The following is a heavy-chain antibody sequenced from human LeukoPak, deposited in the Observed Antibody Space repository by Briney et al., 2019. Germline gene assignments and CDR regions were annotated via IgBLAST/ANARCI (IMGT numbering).Heavy chain of an antibody. V-gene: IGHV1-2*02. J-gene: IGHJ6*02. Sequence: ASVKVSCKASGYTFTGYYMHWVRQATGQGLEWMGWINPNSGGTNYAQKLQGRVTMTRDTSISTAYMELSRLRSDDTAVYYCAGARRGYCSGGSCYSNYYGMDVWGQGTTVTVSS. CDR2: INPNSGGT. CDR3: AGARRGYCSGGSCYSNYYGMDV. CDR1: GYTFTGYY. D-gene: IGHD2-15*01.